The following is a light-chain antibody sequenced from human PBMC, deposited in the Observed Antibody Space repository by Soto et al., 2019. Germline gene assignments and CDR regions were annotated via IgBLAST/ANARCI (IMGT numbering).Light chain of an antibody. Sequence: EIVLTQSPGTLSLSPGERATLSCRASQSVSSSYLAWYQQKPGQAPRLLIYGASSRATGIPDRFSGSGSGTDFTLTISRLGPEDFGVYYCQQYGSSPMYTFGQGTKLEIK. CDR2: GAS. CDR3: QQYGSSPMYT. J-gene: IGKJ2*01. V-gene: IGKV3-20*01. CDR1: QSVSSSY.